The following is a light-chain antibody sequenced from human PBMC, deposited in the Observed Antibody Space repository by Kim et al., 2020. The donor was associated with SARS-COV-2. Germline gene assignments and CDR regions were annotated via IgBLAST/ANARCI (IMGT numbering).Light chain of an antibody. J-gene: IGKJ1*01. CDR2: DAS. Sequence: ASVGERVTITCRASQSISNWLAWYQQKPGEVPKLLIYDASSLESGVPSRFSGSGSGTGFTLTISSLQPNDFATYYCQQYNGYPWTFGQGTKVEIK. CDR1: QSISNW. CDR3: QQYNGYPWT. V-gene: IGKV1-5*01.